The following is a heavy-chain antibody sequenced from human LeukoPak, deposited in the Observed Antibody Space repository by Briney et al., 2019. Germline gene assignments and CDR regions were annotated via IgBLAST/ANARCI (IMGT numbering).Heavy chain of an antibody. Sequence: GGSLRLSCAASGFTFSSYSVNWVRQAPGKGLEWVSSISSSSDYIYYADSVKGRFTISRDNAKNSLYLQMNSLRAEDTAVYYCARNREQWPHYYFDYWGQGTLVTVSS. CDR2: ISSSSDYI. V-gene: IGHV3-21*01. D-gene: IGHD6-19*01. J-gene: IGHJ4*02. CDR1: GFTFSSYS. CDR3: ARNREQWPHYYFDY.